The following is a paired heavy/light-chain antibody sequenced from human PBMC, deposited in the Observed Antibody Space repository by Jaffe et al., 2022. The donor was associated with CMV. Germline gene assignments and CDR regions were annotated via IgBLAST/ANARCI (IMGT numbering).Light chain of an antibody. V-gene: IGLV2-11*01. CDR3: CSYAGTYSWV. Sequence: QSALTQPRSVSGSPGQSVTISCTGTSSDVGNYNYVSWYQQHPGKAPKLMIYDVNKRPSGVPDRFSGSKSGNTASLTISGLQAEDEADYYCCSYAGTYSWVFGGGTKVTVL. CDR2: DVN. CDR1: SSDVGNYNY. J-gene: IGLJ3*02.
Heavy chain of an antibody. CDR3: ATYVGYCSGRCFGPQFAFHY. V-gene: IGHV4-39*01. CDR1: GGSISSTSYY. J-gene: IGHJ4*02. CDR2: VSFNVDT. D-gene: IGHD2-15*01. Sequence: QLQLQESGPGLVRPSETLSLTCTVSGGSISSTSYYWGWIRQPPGKGLEWIGTVSFNVDTYYNPSLKSRVTISVDTSKNQFSLKLNSVTAADTAVYYCATYVGYCSGRCFGPQFAFHYWGQGTLATVSS.